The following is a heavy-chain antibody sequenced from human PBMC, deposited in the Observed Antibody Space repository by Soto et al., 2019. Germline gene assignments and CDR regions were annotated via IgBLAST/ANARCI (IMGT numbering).Heavy chain of an antibody. D-gene: IGHD2-8*01. CDR1: GYTFTRYG. J-gene: IGHJ6*02. Sequence: QGHLVQSEAEVKKSGASVKVSCKASGYTFTRYGISWVRQAPGQGLEWMGWISGYNGDTNYAQKFQGRVSXTXXXSXXTAYMELRSPTSDDTAVYYCAKNGQPPYYYYGLDVWGQGTKVTVSS. V-gene: IGHV1-18*01. CDR2: ISGYNGDT. CDR3: AKNGQPPYYYYGLDV.